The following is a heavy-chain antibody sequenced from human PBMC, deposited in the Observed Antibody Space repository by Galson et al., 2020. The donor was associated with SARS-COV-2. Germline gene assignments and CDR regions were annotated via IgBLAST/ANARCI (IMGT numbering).Heavy chain of an antibody. CDR1: GFTFRRCA. D-gene: IGHD3-10*01. Sequence: GGSLRLSCAASGFTFRRCAMNWVRQAPGTGLEWVSAISGSGETTYYADSVKGRFTVSRDNSKNTVYLQVDSLRAEDTAVYYCARDRSYYFGSGSYTIDYWGQGTLVTVSS. CDR3: ARDRSYYFGSGSYTIDY. J-gene: IGHJ4*02. CDR2: ISGSGETT. V-gene: IGHV3-23*01.